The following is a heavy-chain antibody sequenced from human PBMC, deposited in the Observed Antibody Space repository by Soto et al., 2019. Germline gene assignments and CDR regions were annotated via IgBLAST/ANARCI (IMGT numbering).Heavy chain of an antibody. CDR3: AKDPDVLRFLEWRPYDAFDI. CDR1: GFTFSSYA. J-gene: IGHJ3*02. V-gene: IGHV3-23*01. Sequence: GGSLRLSCAASGFTFSSYAMSWVRQAAGKGLEWVSAISGSGGSTYYADSVKGRFTISRDNSKNTLYLQMNSLRAEDTAVYYCAKDPDVLRFLEWRPYDAFDIWGQGTMVTVSS. CDR2: ISGSGGST. D-gene: IGHD3-3*01.